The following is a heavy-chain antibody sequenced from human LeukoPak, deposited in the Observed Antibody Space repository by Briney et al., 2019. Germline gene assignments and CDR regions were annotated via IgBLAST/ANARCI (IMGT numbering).Heavy chain of an antibody. Sequence: GGSLRLSCAASGFTFSSYGMHWVRQAPGKGLEWVAVISYDGSNKYYADSVKGRFTISRDNSKNSLYLQMNSLRAEDTAVYYCARDKENWKALDYWGQGTLVTVSS. CDR3: ARDKENWKALDY. CDR1: GFTFSSYG. D-gene: IGHD1-1*01. V-gene: IGHV3-30*03. CDR2: ISYDGSNK. J-gene: IGHJ4*02.